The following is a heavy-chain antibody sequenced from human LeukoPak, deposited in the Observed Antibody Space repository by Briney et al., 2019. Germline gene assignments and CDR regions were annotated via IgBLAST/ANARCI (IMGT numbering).Heavy chain of an antibody. CDR1: GITFTIAG. V-gene: IGHV3-30*18. CDR2: ISSDGRNI. Sequence: PGTSLRLSCAASGITFTIAGMHWVRQVPGKGLEWVAVISSDGRNIYYADSVKGRFIISRDTSRNILFLQMNGLRADDTAIYYCAKDKGNRYFGYWGQGTLVTISS. CDR3: AKDKGNRYFGY. D-gene: IGHD3-16*02. J-gene: IGHJ4*02.